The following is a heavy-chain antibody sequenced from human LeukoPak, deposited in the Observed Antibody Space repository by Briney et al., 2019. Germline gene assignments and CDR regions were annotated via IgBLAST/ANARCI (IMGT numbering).Heavy chain of an antibody. CDR3: ARELVTPPYTWFDP. D-gene: IGHD4-23*01. CDR1: GFTFSDYY. CDR2: ISSSGSTI. J-gene: IGHJ5*02. V-gene: IGHV3-11*01. Sequence: GGSLRLSCAASGFTFSDYYMSWIRQAPGKGLEWVSYISSSGSTIYYADSVKGRFTISRDNAKNSLYLQMNSLRAEDTAVYYCARELVTPPYTWFDPWGQGTLVTVSS.